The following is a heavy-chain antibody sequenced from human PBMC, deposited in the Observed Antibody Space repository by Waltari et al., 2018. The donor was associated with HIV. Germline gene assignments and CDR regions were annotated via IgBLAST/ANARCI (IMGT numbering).Heavy chain of an antibody. Sequence: QLRLQESGPRLVKPSETLSLTCSVSGGSISSNVYHWGWIRQSPGKGLEWIGSIYYTGNTYYKPSLKRRVTISIDTSKNQFSLRLTSVTAADTAIYYCVAQDYSDSVDWWGQGTLVTVLS. J-gene: IGHJ4*02. V-gene: IGHV4-39*07. D-gene: IGHD4-17*01. CDR1: GGSISSNVYH. CDR3: VAQDYSDSVDW. CDR2: IYYTGNT.